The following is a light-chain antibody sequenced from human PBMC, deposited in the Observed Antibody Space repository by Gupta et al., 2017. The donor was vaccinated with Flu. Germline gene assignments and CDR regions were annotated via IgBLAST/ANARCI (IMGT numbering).Light chain of an antibody. CDR1: TSNIGAGYD. CDR2: GNN. V-gene: IGLV1-40*01. J-gene: IGLJ3*02. Sequence: QFVLTQPPSVSGAPGQRVTISCTGSTSNIGAGYDVHWYQQVPGRPPKRLIFGNNNRPSGVADRFSGSKSGTSASLAIAGLQAEDEADYYCQSYDNSLSGSKVFGGGTKLTVL. CDR3: QSYDNSLSGSKV.